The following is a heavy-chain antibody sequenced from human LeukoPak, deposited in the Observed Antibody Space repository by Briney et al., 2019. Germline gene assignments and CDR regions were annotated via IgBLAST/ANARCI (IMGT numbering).Heavy chain of an antibody. Sequence: GGSLRLSCAASGFTFSPYGMNWVRQAPGKGPEWVSYISGDISPIYYADSVKGLFTISRDNAKNSLYLQMNSLTDEDTALYCWARARGNSYGYVDYWGQGSLVTVSS. J-gene: IGHJ4*02. V-gene: IGHV3-48*02. D-gene: IGHD5-18*01. CDR3: ARARGNSYGYVDY. CDR1: GFTFSPYG. CDR2: ISGDISPI.